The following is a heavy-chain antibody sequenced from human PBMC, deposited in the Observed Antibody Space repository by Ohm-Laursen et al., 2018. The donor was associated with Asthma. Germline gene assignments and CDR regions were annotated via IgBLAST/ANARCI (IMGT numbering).Heavy chain of an antibody. Sequence: SETLSLTCTVSAGSISSYYWAWIRQPPGKGLEWIGYFFLRGNDNYNPSLKSRVTMSMGTSRDQFSLRLSSVTAADTAVYYCARVGIAARVIDYWGQGTLVTVSS. D-gene: IGHD6-6*01. CDR1: AGSISSYY. CDR3: ARVGIAARVIDY. V-gene: IGHV4-59*01. J-gene: IGHJ4*02. CDR2: FFLRGND.